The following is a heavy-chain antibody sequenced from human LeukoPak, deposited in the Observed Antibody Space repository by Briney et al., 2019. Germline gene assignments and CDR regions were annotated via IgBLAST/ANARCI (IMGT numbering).Heavy chain of an antibody. D-gene: IGHD6-6*01. Sequence: SGPTLVKPTQTLTLTCTFSGFSLSTSEMGVSWIRQPSGKALEWLALIFWTDEKHYSPSLKSRLTITKDTSKNQVVLTMTNMDPVDTAPYYCAHRHIGDRPFDPWGQGTLVTVSS. CDR1: GFSLSTSEMG. CDR3: AHRHIGDRPFDP. J-gene: IGHJ5*02. V-gene: IGHV2-5*01. CDR2: IFWTDEK.